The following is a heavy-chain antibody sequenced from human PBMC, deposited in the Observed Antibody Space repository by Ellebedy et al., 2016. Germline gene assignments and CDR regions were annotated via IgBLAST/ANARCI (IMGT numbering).Heavy chain of an antibody. D-gene: IGHD2-21*02. V-gene: IGHV3-30*03. CDR2: ISSDGGAK. J-gene: IGHJ2*01. CDR1: GFTFSDYG. Sequence: GESLKISCAASGFTFSDYGMHWVRQAPGKGLEWVAVISSDGGAKHYADSVRDRFAISRDNSKNTLYLQMNSLRAEDTAVYVCAREQRKYCGPDCFSSWYFDLWGRGTLVTVSS. CDR3: AREQRKYCGPDCFSSWYFDL.